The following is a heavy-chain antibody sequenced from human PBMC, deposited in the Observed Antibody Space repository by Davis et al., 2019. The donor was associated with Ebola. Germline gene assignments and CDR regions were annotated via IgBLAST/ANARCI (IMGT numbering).Heavy chain of an antibody. CDR1: GFTFSGSA. CDR3: TGSIVLADY. D-gene: IGHD2-8*02. J-gene: IGHJ4*02. V-gene: IGHV3-73*01. CDR2: IRSKANSYAT. Sequence: GESLKISCAASGFTFSGSAMHWVRQASGKGLEWVGRIRSKANSYATAYAASVKGRFTISRDDSKNTAHLQMNSLKTEDTAVYYCTGSIVLADYWGQGTLVTVSS.